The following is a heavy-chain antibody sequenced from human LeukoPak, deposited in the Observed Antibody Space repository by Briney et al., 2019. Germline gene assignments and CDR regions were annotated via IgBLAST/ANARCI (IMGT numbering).Heavy chain of an antibody. CDR1: GGSISSGGYY. CDR2: IYYSGST. V-gene: IGHV4-31*03. Sequence: PSETLSLTCTVSGGSISSGGYYWSWIRQHPGKGLEWIGYIYYSGSTYYNPSLKSRVTISVDTSKNQFSLKLSSVTAADTAVYYCARAKRGVNWFDPWGQGTLVTVSS. J-gene: IGHJ5*02. CDR3: ARAKRGVNWFDP. D-gene: IGHD3-10*01.